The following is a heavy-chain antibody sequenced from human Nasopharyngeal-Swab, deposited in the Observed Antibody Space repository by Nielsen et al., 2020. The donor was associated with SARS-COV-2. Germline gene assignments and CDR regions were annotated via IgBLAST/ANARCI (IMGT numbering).Heavy chain of an antibody. Sequence: GESLKISCAASGFTFSGYSMNWVRLAPGKGLEWVSSISSSSSYTHQEDSVRGRFTISRDNAKNSLYLQMNSLRAEDTAVYYCARGGPGYYDFWSGPQGYYYGMDVWGQGTTVTVSS. V-gene: IGHV3-21*04. CDR1: GFTFSGYS. J-gene: IGHJ6*02. CDR2: ISSSSSYT. D-gene: IGHD3-3*01. CDR3: ARGGPGYYDFWSGPQGYYYGMDV.